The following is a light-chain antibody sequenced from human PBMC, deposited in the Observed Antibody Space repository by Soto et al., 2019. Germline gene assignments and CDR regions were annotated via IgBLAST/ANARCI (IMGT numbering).Light chain of an antibody. CDR3: QQYHIWPSWT. Sequence: EIVLTQSPATLSVSLGDSATLSCRASQSVSLSLAWYQMRPGQPPRLLIYGPSTRPTDIHSRISDSGSGTDFTLTISSLQSEEFPVNCFQQYHIWPSWTFGQATKVELK. CDR2: GPS. J-gene: IGKJ1*01. CDR1: QSVSLS. V-gene: IGKV3-15*01.